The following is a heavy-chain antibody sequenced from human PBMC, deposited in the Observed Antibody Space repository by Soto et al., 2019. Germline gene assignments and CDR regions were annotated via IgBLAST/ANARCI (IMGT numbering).Heavy chain of an antibody. CDR3: ATRITVFGLLIPPFDP. CDR1: GGSVNGYY. D-gene: IGHD3-3*01. V-gene: IGHV4-34*01. J-gene: IGHJ5*02. CDR2: INHTGVT. Sequence: SETLSLTCAVYGGSVNGYYWNWIRQPPGKGLEWIGEINHTGVTHYNPSLKSRVTMSVDTSKNQFSLRLSSVTAADTAIYYCATRITVFGLLIPPFDPWGQGTQVTVSS.